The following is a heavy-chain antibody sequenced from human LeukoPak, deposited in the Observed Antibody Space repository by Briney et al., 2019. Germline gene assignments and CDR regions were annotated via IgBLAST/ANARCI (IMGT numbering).Heavy chain of an antibody. CDR2: ISSSSSYI. CDR1: GFTFSSYS. Sequence: KTGGSLRLSCAASGFTFSSYSMNWVRQAPGKGLEWVSSISSSSSYIYYADSVKGRFTISRDNSKNTLYLQMNSLRAEDTAVYYCAGSGSYHYFDYWGQGTLVTVSS. CDR3: AGSGSYHYFDY. D-gene: IGHD3-10*01. V-gene: IGHV3-21*04. J-gene: IGHJ4*02.